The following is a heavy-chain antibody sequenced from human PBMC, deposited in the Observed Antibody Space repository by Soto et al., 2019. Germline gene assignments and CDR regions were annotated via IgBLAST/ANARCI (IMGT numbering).Heavy chain of an antibody. V-gene: IGHV2-5*02. CDR3: IHSRCGGDCLRSYSSHYYYGLDV. J-gene: IGHJ6*02. D-gene: IGHD2-21*02. CDR2: IYWDDDK. Sequence: QITLKESGPTLVKPTQTLTLTCSVSGFSLNTGGLGVGWIRQPPGKALEWLALIYWDDDKRYSPSLRNRLSISKVTSNNLVVFTMTNMDPVDTATYYCIHSRCGGDCLRSYSSHYYYGLDVWGQGTTVTVSS. CDR1: GFSLNTGGLG.